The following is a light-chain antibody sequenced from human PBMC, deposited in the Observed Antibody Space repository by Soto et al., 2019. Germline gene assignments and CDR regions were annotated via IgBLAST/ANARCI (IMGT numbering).Light chain of an antibody. CDR3: GTWDTSLSAPDV. Sequence: QSVLTQPPSVSAAPGQKVTISCSGGSSNIGTNYVSWYQQLPGTAPKLLIYENNKRPSGIPDRFSGSKSGTSATLGITGLQTGDEADYYCGTWDTSLSAPDVFGTGTKLTVL. J-gene: IGLJ1*01. V-gene: IGLV1-51*02. CDR1: SSNIGTNY. CDR2: ENN.